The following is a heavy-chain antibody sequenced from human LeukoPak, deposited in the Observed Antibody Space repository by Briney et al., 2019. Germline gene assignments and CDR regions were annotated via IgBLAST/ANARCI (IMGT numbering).Heavy chain of an antibody. Sequence: GGSLRPSCAASAFTFSSSAMSCVRQPPGKGLEWLSAISNNGGYTYYADSVQGRFTISRDNSKSTLCLQMSSLRAEDAAVYYCARRSSGSPPYYFDYWGQGTLVTVSS. CDR3: ARRSSGSPPYYFDY. V-gene: IGHV3-23*01. CDR2: ISNNGGYT. J-gene: IGHJ4*02. CDR1: AFTFSSSA. D-gene: IGHD1-26*01.